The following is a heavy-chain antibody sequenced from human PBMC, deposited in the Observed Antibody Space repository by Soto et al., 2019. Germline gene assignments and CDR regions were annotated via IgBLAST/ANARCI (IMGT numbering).Heavy chain of an antibody. Sequence: GASVKVSCKASGYTFTSYTMHWVRQAPGQRLEWIGWINAGNGNTKYSQKFQGRVTISRDTSASTAYMELSSLRSEETALYYCARDPANTLTGRFDYWGQGTLVTVSS. J-gene: IGHJ4*02. V-gene: IGHV1-3*01. CDR2: INAGNGNT. CDR3: ARDPANTLTGRFDY. CDR1: GYTFTSYT. D-gene: IGHD3-9*01.